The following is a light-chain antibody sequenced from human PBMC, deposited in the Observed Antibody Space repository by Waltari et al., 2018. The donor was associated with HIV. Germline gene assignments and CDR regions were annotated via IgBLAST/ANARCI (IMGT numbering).Light chain of an antibody. V-gene: IGKV2-30*01. J-gene: IGKJ1*01. Sequence: DVVVTQSPLSLPVTLGQPDSISCRSSQSLVYSDGNTYLNWFHQRPGQSPRRLMYKVSKRDSGVPDRFSGSGSGTDFTLKISRVEAEDVGIYYCMQGTHWPPTFGQGTKVEIK. CDR3: MQGTHWPPT. CDR2: KVS. CDR1: QSLVYSDGNTY.